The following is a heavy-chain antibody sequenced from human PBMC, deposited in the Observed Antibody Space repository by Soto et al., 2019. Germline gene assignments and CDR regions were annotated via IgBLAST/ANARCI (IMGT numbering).Heavy chain of an antibody. V-gene: IGHV3-33*01. J-gene: IGHJ6*02. D-gene: IGHD6-19*01. CDR2: IWYDGSNK. Sequence: QVQLVESGGGVVQPGRSLRLSCAASGFTFSSYGMHWVRQAPGKGLEWVAVIWYDGSNKYYADSVKDRFTISRDNSKNTLYLQMNRLRAEDTAVYYCAGGIAVAGTSATRYGMDVWGQGTTVTVSS. CDR3: AGGIAVAGTSATRYGMDV. CDR1: GFTFSSYG.